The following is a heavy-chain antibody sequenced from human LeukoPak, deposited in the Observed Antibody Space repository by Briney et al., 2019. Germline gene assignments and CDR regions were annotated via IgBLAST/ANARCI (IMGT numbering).Heavy chain of an antibody. CDR3: ARFRRHFDY. CDR1: GYSFTSYW. CDR2: IYPGDSDT. J-gene: IGHJ4*02. V-gene: IGHV5-51*01. Sequence: KSGESLKISGKASGYSFTSYWIGWVREMPGKVQEWMGIIYPGDSDTRYSPSFQGQVTISADKSISTAYLQWSSLKASDTAMYYCARFRRHFDYWGQGTLVTVSS.